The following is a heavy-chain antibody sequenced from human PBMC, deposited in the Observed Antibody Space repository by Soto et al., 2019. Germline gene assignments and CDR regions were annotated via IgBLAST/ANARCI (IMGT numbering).Heavy chain of an antibody. CDR2: IYYSGNT. D-gene: IGHD4-17*01. CDR1: SGSISTSSSY. J-gene: IGHJ4*02. CDR3: GAQGYGAEGYYVEN. V-gene: IGHV4-39*01. Sequence: QLQLQESGPGLVKPSETLSLTCTVSSGSISTSSSYWGWLRQPPGKGLEWIGSIYYSGNTYYNPSLKSRVTISIDTSKTQFSLRLNSVTGADTAVYYCGAQGYGAEGYYVENWGQGTLVTVSS.